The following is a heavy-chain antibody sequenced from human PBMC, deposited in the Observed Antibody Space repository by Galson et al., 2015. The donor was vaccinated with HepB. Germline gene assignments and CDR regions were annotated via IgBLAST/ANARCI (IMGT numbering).Heavy chain of an antibody. V-gene: IGHV1-2*06. CDR3: TRDLGSRAWGDAFDL. CDR1: PYTFTGYY. J-gene: IGHJ3*01. Sequence: SVKVSCKASPYTFTGYYIHWVREAPGQGLEWMGRINPKSGGTSSAQKFQGRVTMTRDTSSTTAYMELTRLTSDDTAVYYCTRDLGSRAWGDAFDLWGQGTVVIVSS. D-gene: IGHD7-27*01. CDR2: INPKSGGT.